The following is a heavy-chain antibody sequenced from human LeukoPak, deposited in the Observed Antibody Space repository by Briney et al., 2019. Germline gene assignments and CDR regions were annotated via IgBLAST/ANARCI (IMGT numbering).Heavy chain of an antibody. Sequence: GSLRLSCAASGFTFSSYGMSWVRQAPGKGLEWVSAISGSGGSTYYADSVKGRFTISRDNSKNTLYLQMNSLRAEDTAVYYCAKDFGYYDSSGPSDYWGQGTLVTVSS. CDR1: GFTFSSYG. CDR3: AKDFGYYDSSGPSDY. V-gene: IGHV3-23*01. CDR2: ISGSGGST. D-gene: IGHD3-22*01. J-gene: IGHJ4*02.